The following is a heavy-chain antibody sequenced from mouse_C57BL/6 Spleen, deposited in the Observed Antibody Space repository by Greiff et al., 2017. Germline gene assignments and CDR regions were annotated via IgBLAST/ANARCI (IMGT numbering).Heavy chain of an antibody. V-gene: IGHV1-72*01. D-gene: IGHD1-1*01. CDR2: IDPNSGGT. CDR1: GYTFTSYW. J-gene: IGHJ2*01. CDR3: ARGGTTVDLYYFDY. Sequence: QVHVKQPGAELVKPGASVKLSCKASGYTFTSYWMHWVKQRPGRGLEWIGRIDPNSGGTKYNEKFKSKATLTVDKPSSTAYMQLSSLTSEDSAVYYCARGGTTVDLYYFDYWGQGTTLTVSS.